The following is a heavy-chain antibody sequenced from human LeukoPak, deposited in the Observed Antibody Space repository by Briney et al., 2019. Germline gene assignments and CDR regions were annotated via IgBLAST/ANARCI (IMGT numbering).Heavy chain of an antibody. V-gene: IGHV4-39*07. CDR1: GGSISSTNYY. Sequence: NPSETLSLTCTVSGGSISSTNYYWVWIRQPPGKGLEWIGRIYYSGYTYYNPSLKSRVTLSVDTSKNEFSLKVNSVTAADTAVYYCARGDYGDYGGPNYYYMDVWGKGTTVTVSS. D-gene: IGHD4-17*01. CDR3: ARGDYGDYGGPNYYYMDV. J-gene: IGHJ6*03. CDR2: IYYSGYT.